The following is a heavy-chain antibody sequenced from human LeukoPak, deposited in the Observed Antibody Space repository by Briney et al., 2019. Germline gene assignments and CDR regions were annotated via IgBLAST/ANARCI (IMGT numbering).Heavy chain of an antibody. CDR2: INTNTGNP. CDR1: GYTFTSYA. J-gene: IGHJ4*02. Sequence: ASVKVSCKASGYTFTSYAMNWVRQAPGQGLEWMGWINTNTGNPTYAQGFTGRFVFSLDTSVSTAYMQISSLKAEDTAVYYCARVPNPPDYGDYVIDYWGQGTLVTVSS. V-gene: IGHV7-4-1*02. D-gene: IGHD4-17*01. CDR3: ARVPNPPDYGDYVIDY.